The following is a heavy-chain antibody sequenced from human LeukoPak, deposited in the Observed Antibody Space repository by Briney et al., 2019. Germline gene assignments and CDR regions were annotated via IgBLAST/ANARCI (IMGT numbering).Heavy chain of an antibody. Sequence: GGSLRLSCAASGFTFSSYSMNWVRQAPGKGLEWVSYISSSSSSIYYADSVKGRFTSSRDNAKNSLYLQMNSLRAEDTALYYCARLRYNDFWSGHWKYYYYMDVWGKGTAVTVSS. CDR1: GFTFSSYS. D-gene: IGHD3-3*01. V-gene: IGHV3-48*01. CDR2: ISSSSSSI. J-gene: IGHJ6*03. CDR3: ARLRYNDFWSGHWKYYYYMDV.